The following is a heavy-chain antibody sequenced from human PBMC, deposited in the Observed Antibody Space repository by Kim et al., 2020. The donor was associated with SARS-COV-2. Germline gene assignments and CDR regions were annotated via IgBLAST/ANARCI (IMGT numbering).Heavy chain of an antibody. Sequence: SETLSLTCTVSGDSMSSYYWSWIRQPPGKGLEWIGYIYYSGSTNYNPSLKSRVTISLDTSKNQFSLKLSSVTAADTAVYYCARGYQYYDSSGYYLDAFDIWGQGTMVTVSS. J-gene: IGHJ3*02. CDR1: GDSMSSYY. D-gene: IGHD3-22*01. V-gene: IGHV4-59*08. CDR2: IYYSGST. CDR3: ARGYQYYDSSGYYLDAFDI.